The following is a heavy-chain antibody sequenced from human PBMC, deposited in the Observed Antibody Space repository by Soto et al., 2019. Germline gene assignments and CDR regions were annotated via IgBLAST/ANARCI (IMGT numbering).Heavy chain of an antibody. CDR2: IRSRANNFAT. Sequence: PGGSLRLSCAASGFTLSASAIHWVRQASGKGLEWVGRIRSRANNFATSSAASVKGRFTFSRGDSKNTAYLQMNTLKPEDTAVYYCARGQGAAIGDYYYHGMDVWGQGTTVTVSS. J-gene: IGHJ6*02. CDR3: ARGQGAAIGDYYYHGMDV. V-gene: IGHV3-73*01. D-gene: IGHD2-2*02. CDR1: GFTLSASA.